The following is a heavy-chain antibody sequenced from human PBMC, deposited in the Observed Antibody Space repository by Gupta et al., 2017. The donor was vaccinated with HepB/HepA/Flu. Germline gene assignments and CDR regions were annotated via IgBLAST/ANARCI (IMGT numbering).Heavy chain of an antibody. CDR2: FDPEDGKI. J-gene: IGHJ3*01. CDR1: GNTLAELS. Sequence: QVQLVQSGAEVKKPGASVKVSCKVSGNTLAELSMDWVRQSPGKGLEWMGGFDPEDGKIIYAQKLQGRVTMTVDTSTDTAYLQLSSLRSDDTAVYFCVTVTGWLGDFSPFHTWGQGTRVTVSS. CDR3: VTVTGWLGDFSPFHT. D-gene: IGHD3-10*01. V-gene: IGHV1-24*01.